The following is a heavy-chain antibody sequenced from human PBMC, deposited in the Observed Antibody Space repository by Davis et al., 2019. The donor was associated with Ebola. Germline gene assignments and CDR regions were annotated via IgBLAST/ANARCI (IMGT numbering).Heavy chain of an antibody. CDR1: GGSISSGGYY. J-gene: IGHJ3*02. V-gene: IGHV4-31*03. Sequence: LRLSCTVSGGSISSGGYYWSWIRPHPGKGLEWIGYIYYSGSTYSNPSLKSRVTISVDTSKNQFSLKLSSVTAADTAVYYCAREQLLNAFDIWGQGTMVTVSS. D-gene: IGHD6-6*01. CDR3: AREQLLNAFDI. CDR2: IYYSGST.